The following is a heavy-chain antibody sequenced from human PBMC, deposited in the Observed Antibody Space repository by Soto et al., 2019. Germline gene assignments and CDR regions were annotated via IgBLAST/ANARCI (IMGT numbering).Heavy chain of an antibody. CDR1: GFTFSSYA. J-gene: IGHJ4*02. Sequence: GGSLRLSCAASGFTFSSYAMSWVRQAPGKGLEWVSAISGSGGSTYYADSVKGRFTISRDNSKNTLYLQMNSLRAEDTAVYYCAKDRGITMIVVVDPIDYWGQGTLVTVS. V-gene: IGHV3-23*01. D-gene: IGHD3-22*01. CDR3: AKDRGITMIVVVDPIDY. CDR2: ISGSGGST.